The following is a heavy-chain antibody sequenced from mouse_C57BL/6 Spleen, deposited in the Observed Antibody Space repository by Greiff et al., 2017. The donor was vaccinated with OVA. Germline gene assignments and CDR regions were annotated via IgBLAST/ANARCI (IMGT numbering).Heavy chain of an antibody. D-gene: IGHD1-1*01. CDR1: GFTFSSYA. CDR3: ARDPYYDGSSYGGAMDY. J-gene: IGHJ4*01. V-gene: IGHV5-4*01. Sequence: DVMLVESGGGLVKPGGSLKLSCAASGFTFSSYAMSWVRQTPEKRLEWVATISDGGSYTYYPDNVKGRFTISRDNAKNNTYLQLSHLKSEDTAMYYWARDPYYDGSSYGGAMDYWGQGTSVTVSS. CDR2: ISDGGSYT.